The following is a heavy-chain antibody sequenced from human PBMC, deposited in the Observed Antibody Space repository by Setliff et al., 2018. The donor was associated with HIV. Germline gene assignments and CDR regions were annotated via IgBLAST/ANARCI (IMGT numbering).Heavy chain of an antibody. V-gene: IGHV4-39*07. J-gene: IGHJ4*02. Sequence: PSETLSLTCTVSGDSISSSSYYWSWIRQPPGKGLEWIGEINHSGSTNYIPSLKSRVTISVDTSKNQFSLKLNSVTAADTAVYYCARLSPQYSGYDSGAFGYWGQGTLVTVSS. D-gene: IGHD5-12*01. CDR1: GDSISSSSYY. CDR2: INHSGST. CDR3: ARLSPQYSGYDSGAFGY.